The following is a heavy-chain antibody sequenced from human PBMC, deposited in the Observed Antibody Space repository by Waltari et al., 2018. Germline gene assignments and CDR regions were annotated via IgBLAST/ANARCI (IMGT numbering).Heavy chain of an antibody. J-gene: IGHJ4*02. Sequence: EVQLAESGGGLVQPGGSLRISCAASGFTVSNNYMSWVRQAPGKGLEWVSLIDGGGYTQYADSVKGRFTISRDNSKNTLYLQMNSLRVEDTAVYYCARNPRYDSPDWGQGTLVTVSS. V-gene: IGHV3-66*02. D-gene: IGHD3-22*01. CDR1: GFTVSNNY. CDR3: ARNPRYDSPD. CDR2: IDGGGYT.